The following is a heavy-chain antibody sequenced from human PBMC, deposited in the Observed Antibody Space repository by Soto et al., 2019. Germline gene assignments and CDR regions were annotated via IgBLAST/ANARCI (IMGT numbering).Heavy chain of an antibody. Sequence: QLQLQESGPGLVKPSETLSLTCTVSGGSISSSSYYWGWIRQPPGKGLEWIGSIYYSGSTYYNPSLKSRVTISVDTSKIQSSLKLSSVTAADTAVYYCARPSAFSSGGSYPVWYYFDYWGQGTLVTVSS. J-gene: IGHJ4*02. CDR1: GGSISSSSYY. D-gene: IGHD2-15*01. V-gene: IGHV4-39*01. CDR3: ARPSAFSSGGSYPVWYYFDY. CDR2: IYYSGST.